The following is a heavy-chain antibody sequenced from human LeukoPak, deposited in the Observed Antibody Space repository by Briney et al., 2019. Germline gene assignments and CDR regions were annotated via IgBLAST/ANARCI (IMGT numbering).Heavy chain of an antibody. J-gene: IGHJ3*02. V-gene: IGHV1-24*01. CDR3: ATTLVTMIVVGPRAFDI. CDR2: FDPEDGET. D-gene: IGHD3-22*01. CDR1: GYTLTELS. Sequence: ASVKVSCKVSGYTLTELSMHWVRQAPGKGLEWMVGFDPEDGETIYAQKFQGRVTMTEDTSTDTAYMELSSLRSEDTAVYYCATTLVTMIVVGPRAFDIWGQGTMVTVSS.